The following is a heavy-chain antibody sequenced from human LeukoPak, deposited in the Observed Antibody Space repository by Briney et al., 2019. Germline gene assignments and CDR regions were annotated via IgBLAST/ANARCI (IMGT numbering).Heavy chain of an antibody. J-gene: IGHJ6*03. V-gene: IGHV1-2*02. CDR2: INPNSGGT. CDR3: ARGIALAQLLYYYYMDV. Sequence: ASVKVSCKASGYTFTGYYMHWVRQAPGQGLEWMGWINPNSGGTNYAQKFQGRVTMTRDTSISTAYMELSRLRSDDTAVYYCARGIALAQLLYYYYMDVWGKGTTVTISS. CDR1: GYTFTGYY. D-gene: IGHD6-19*01.